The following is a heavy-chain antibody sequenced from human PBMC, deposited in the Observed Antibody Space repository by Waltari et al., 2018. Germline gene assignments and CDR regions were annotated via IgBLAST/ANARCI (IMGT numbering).Heavy chain of an antibody. CDR2: IYYSGSS. Sequence: QLQLQESGPGLVKPSETLSLTCTVSGGSISSSSYYWGWIRQPPGKGLEWIGSIYYSGSSHYSPSLKGRGTRSVDTSKNQFSLKLSSVTAADTAVYYCARHPGGGYSYGLVPFDYWGQGTLVTVSS. J-gene: IGHJ4*02. CDR3: ARHPGGGYSYGLVPFDY. D-gene: IGHD5-18*01. CDR1: GGSISSSSYY. V-gene: IGHV4-39*01.